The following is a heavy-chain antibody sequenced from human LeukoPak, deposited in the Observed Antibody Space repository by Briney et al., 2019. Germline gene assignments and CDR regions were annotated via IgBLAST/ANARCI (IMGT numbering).Heavy chain of an antibody. CDR3: AKDQVWRFGAVAGILGASDY. Sequence: PGGSLRLSCAASGFTFSSYGMHWVRQAPGKGLEWVAFIRYDGSNKYYADSVKGRFTISRDNSKNTLYLQMNSLRAEDTAVYYCAKDQVWRFGAVAGILGASDYWGQGTLVTVSS. D-gene: IGHD6-19*01. J-gene: IGHJ4*02. CDR1: GFTFSSYG. CDR2: IRYDGSNK. V-gene: IGHV3-30*02.